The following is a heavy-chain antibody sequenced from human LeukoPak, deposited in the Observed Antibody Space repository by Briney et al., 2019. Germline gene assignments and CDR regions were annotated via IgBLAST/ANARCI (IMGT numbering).Heavy chain of an antibody. CDR1: GYTFTDYY. Sequence: GASVKVSCKASGYTFTDYYVHRVRQPPGQGLEWVGGINSNSGSTSYAQNFQGRVTMTRDTSISTLYVELSSLRSDDTAVYYCARVRVYSSGWNFDYWGQGTLVTVSS. D-gene: IGHD6-19*01. CDR2: INSNSGST. V-gene: IGHV1-2*02. J-gene: IGHJ4*02. CDR3: ARVRVYSSGWNFDY.